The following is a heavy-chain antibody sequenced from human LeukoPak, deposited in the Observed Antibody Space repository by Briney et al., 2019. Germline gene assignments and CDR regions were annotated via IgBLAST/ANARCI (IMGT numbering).Heavy chain of an antibody. V-gene: IGHV4-38-2*01. CDR3: ARINWNPDY. CDR1: GYSISNGYH. Sequence: SETLSLTCGVSGYSISNGYHWGWIRQPPGKGLEWIGSIHHSGSIYHNPSLKSRVTISVDTSKNQFSLKLTSVTASDTAVHYCARINWNPDYWGQGTLVTVSS. J-gene: IGHJ4*02. CDR2: IHHSGSI. D-gene: IGHD1-1*01.